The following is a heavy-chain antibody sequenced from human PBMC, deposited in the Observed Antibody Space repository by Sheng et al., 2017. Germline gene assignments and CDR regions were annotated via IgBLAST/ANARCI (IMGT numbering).Heavy chain of an antibody. J-gene: IGHJ3*02. V-gene: IGHV3-21*01. CDR1: GFTFSSYS. D-gene: IGHD6-6*01. CDR2: ISSSSSYI. Sequence: EVQLVESGGGLVKPGGSLRLSCAASGFTFSSYSMNWVHQAPGKGLEWVSSISSSSSYIYYADSVKGRFTISRDNAKNSLYLQMNSLRAEDTAVYYCARVSARPSRAFDIWGQGTMVTVSS. CDR3: ARVSARPSRAFDI.